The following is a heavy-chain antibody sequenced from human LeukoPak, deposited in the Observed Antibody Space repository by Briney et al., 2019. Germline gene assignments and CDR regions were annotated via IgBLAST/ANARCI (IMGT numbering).Heavy chain of an antibody. CDR2: VFYIGTT. J-gene: IGHJ4*02. CDR3: AGPYSSRFDY. D-gene: IGHD2-21*01. Sequence: SETLSLTCTVSGGSMSDNDWSWIRQPPGKGLEWIGKVFYIGTTTYNPSLKSRVTMSVDTSKNQFSLELTSVTAADTAIYYCAGPYSSRFDYWGQGILVTVS. CDR1: GGSMSDND. V-gene: IGHV4-59*03.